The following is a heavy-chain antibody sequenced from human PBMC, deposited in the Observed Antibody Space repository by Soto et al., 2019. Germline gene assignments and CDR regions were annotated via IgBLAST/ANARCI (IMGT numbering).Heavy chain of an antibody. CDR2: IYYSGST. V-gene: IGHV4-31*03. CDR3: ARWWSGSRQGFDP. CDR1: GGSISSGDYY. D-gene: IGHD3-3*01. J-gene: IGHJ5*02. Sequence: QVQLQESGPGLVKPSQTLSLTCTVSGGSISSGDYYWSWIRQHPGKGLEWIGYIYYSGSTYYNPSLKSRVTLSVDTSKNQFSPTLSSVTAADTAVYYCARWWSGSRQGFDPWGQGTLVTVSS.